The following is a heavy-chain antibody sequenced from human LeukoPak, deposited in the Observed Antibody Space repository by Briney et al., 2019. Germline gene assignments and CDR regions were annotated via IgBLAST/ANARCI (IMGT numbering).Heavy chain of an antibody. CDR2: ISGSGGST. CDR1: GFTFSSYA. CDR3: AKIPRPSVGAGDY. J-gene: IGHJ4*02. V-gene: IGHV3-23*01. Sequence: GGSPRLSCAASGFTFSSYAMSWVRQAPGKGLEWVSAISGSGGSTYYADSVKGRFTISRDNSKNTLYLQMNSLRAEDTAVYYCAKIPRPSVGAGDYWGQGTLVTVSS. D-gene: IGHD6-13*01.